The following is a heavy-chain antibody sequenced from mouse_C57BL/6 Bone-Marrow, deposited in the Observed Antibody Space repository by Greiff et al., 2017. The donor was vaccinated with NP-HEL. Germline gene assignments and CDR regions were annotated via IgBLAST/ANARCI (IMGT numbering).Heavy chain of an antibody. V-gene: IGHV1-69*01. D-gene: IGHD2-3*01. Sequence: QVQLQQSGAELVMPGASVKLSCKASGYTFTSYWMHWVKQRPGQGLEWIGEIDPSDSYTNYHQKFKGKSTLTVDKSSSTAYMQLSSLTSEDSAVYYCAREGGGLLQGYAMDYWGQGTSVTVSS. J-gene: IGHJ4*01. CDR2: IDPSDSYT. CDR1: GYTFTSYW. CDR3: AREGGGLLQGYAMDY.